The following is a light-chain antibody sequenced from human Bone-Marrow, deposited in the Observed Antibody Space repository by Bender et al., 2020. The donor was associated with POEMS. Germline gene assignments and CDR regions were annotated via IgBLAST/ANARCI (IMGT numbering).Light chain of an antibody. CDR1: SSNLGNYHL. V-gene: IGLV2-23*01. CDR2: QSN. J-gene: IGLJ2*01. CDR3: CSFAGSNTWV. Sequence: QSALTQPASVSGSPGQSITISCTGTSSNLGNYHLVSWYQHHPGKAPKVVIYQSNKRPSGVPDRFSGSKSGNTASLTISGLLAEDEADYYCCSFAGSNTWVFGGGTKLTVL.